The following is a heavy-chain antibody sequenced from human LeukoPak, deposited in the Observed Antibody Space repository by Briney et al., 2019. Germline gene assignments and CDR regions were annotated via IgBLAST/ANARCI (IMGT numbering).Heavy chain of an antibody. CDR2: ISAYNGNT. V-gene: IGHV1-18*01. J-gene: IGHJ4*02. CDR1: GYTFTSYA. CDR3: ARAPSLVPGVDY. D-gene: IGHD2-2*01. Sequence: ASVKVSCKASGYTFTSYAMHWVRQAPGQRLEWMGWISAYNGNTNYAQKLQGRVTMTTDTSTSTAYMELRSLRSDDTAVYYCARAPSLVPGVDYWGQGTLVTVSS.